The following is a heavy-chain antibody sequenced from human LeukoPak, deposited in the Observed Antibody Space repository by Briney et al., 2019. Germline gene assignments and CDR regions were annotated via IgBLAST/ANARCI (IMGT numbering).Heavy chain of an antibody. CDR2: ITGDGNSA. Sequence: GGSLRLSCAASGFTFGNYWMHWVRQAPGKGLVWVSRITGDGNSANYADSVKARFTISRDNAKNTLYLQMSSLRAEDTAVYYCARDNNGYDSWGQGTLVTVAS. CDR1: GFTFGNYW. J-gene: IGHJ5*01. V-gene: IGHV3-74*01. D-gene: IGHD2-8*01. CDR3: ARDNNGYDS.